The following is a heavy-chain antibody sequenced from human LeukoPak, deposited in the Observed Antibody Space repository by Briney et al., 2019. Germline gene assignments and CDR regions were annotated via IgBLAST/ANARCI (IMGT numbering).Heavy chain of an antibody. V-gene: IGHV1-18*01. D-gene: IGHD3-9*01. CDR2: ISAYNGNT. Sequence: GASVKVSFKASGYTFTSYGISWVRQAPGQGLEWMGWISAYNGNTNYAQKLQGRVTMTTDTSTSTAYMELRSLRSDDTAVYYCARDQDDILTGYSSLYWGQGTLVTVSS. J-gene: IGHJ4*02. CDR1: GYTFTSYG. CDR3: ARDQDDILTGYSSLY.